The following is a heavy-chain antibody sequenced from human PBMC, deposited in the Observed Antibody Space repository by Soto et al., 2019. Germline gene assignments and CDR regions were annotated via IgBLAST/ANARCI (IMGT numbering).Heavy chain of an antibody. J-gene: IGHJ3*02. V-gene: IGHV1-8*01. CDR3: ARAFGNSVAFDI. CDR1: GYTFTSYD. CDR2: MNPNSGNT. D-gene: IGHD3-10*01. Sequence: EASVKVSCKASGYTFTSYDINWVRQATGQGLEWMGWMNPNSGNTGYAQKFQGRVTMTRNTSISTAYMELSSLRSEDTAVYYCARAFGNSVAFDIWGQGTMVTVSS.